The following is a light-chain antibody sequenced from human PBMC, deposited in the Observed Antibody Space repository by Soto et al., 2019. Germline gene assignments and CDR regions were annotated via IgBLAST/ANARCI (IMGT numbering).Light chain of an antibody. CDR2: GTS. Sequence: DIQMTQSPSSLSASVGDRVTITCRASQSIRSYLNWYQQKPGKAPQVMIYGTSSLQSGVPSRFSGSGSGADFTLTISSLHPEDFATYYCQQSYSTPYTFRQGTKLEIK. CDR3: QQSYSTPYT. CDR1: QSIRSY. J-gene: IGKJ2*01. V-gene: IGKV1-39*01.